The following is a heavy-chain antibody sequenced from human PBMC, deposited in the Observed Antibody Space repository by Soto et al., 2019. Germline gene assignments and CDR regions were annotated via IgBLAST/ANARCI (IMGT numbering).Heavy chain of an antibody. Sequence: QVQVVQSGAEVKKPESSVKVSCKPSGGTFNTYTVNWVRLAPGHGLEWMGRFIPILDMANYAQKFQDRVTITGDQPTFTAFMERNSLTSDGTAVYYCAITYCRDNSCPRDFDFWGPGTRVTVSS. CDR3: AITYCRDNSCPRDFDF. J-gene: IGHJ4*02. CDR2: FIPILDMA. CDR1: GGTFNTYT. V-gene: IGHV1-69*02. D-gene: IGHD2-21*01.